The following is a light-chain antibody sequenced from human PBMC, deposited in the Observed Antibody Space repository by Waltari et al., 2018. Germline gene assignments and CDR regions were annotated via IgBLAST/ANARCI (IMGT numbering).Light chain of an antibody. J-gene: IGLJ2*01. CDR1: RLGDQY. Sequence: SYELNQPPSVSVSPGQTATITCSGNRLGDQYTCWYQQKPGQSPVLVIYQNLKRPSGIPERFSGSNSGNTATLTISGTQAMDEADYYCQAWDSTTVIFGGGTKLTVL. CDR2: QNL. CDR3: QAWDSTTVI. V-gene: IGLV3-1*01.